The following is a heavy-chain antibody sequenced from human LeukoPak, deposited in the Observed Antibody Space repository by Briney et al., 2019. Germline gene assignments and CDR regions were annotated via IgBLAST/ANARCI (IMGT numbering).Heavy chain of an antibody. D-gene: IGHD1-26*01. CDR1: GFTFSSYA. CDR2: ISGSGGST. Sequence: GGSLRLSCAASGFTFSSYAMSWVRQAPGKGLEWVSAISGSGGSTYYADPVKGRFTISRDNSKNTLYLQMNSLRAEDTAVYYCARDRGIVGAISEFWDIWGQGTMVTVSS. V-gene: IGHV3-23*01. J-gene: IGHJ3*02. CDR3: ARDRGIVGAISEFWDI.